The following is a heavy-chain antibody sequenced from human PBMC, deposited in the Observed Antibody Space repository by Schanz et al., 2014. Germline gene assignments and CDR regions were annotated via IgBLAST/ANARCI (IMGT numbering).Heavy chain of an antibody. D-gene: IGHD1-1*01. CDR1: GFTLSSYG. V-gene: IGHV3-48*01. J-gene: IGHJ4*02. Sequence: EVQLLESGGGLVQPGGSLRLSCAASGFTLSSYGMHWVRQAPGKGLEWISYITYNGGTIYYADSVKGRFTISRDNAKNSLYLEMNSLRAEDTALYYCARDRRNADLDYWGQGTLVTVSS. CDR2: ITYNGGTI. CDR3: ARDRRNADLDY.